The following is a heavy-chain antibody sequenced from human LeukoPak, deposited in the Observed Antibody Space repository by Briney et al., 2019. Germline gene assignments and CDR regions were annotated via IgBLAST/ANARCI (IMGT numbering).Heavy chain of an antibody. CDR3: ASPAYCSSTSCYTEIDY. Sequence: ASVKVSCKASGYTFTGYYMHWVRQAPGQGLEWMGRINPNSGGTNYAQKFQGRVTMTRDTSISTAYMELSRLRSDDTAVHYCASPAYCSSTSCYTEIDYWGQGTLVTVSS. D-gene: IGHD2-2*02. J-gene: IGHJ4*02. CDR2: INPNSGGT. V-gene: IGHV1-2*06. CDR1: GYTFTGYY.